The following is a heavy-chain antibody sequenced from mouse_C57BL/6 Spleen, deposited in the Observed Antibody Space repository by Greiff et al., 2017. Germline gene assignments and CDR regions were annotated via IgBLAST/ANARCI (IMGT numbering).Heavy chain of an antibody. CDR2: SDPANGNT. D-gene: IGHD1-1*01. V-gene: IGHV14-3*01. J-gene: IGHJ3*01. CDR3: ARSDYYGSSYDWFAY. CDR1: GFNIKNTY. Sequence: VQLQQSVAELVRPGASVKLSCTASGFNIKNTYMHWVKQRPEQGLEWIGRSDPANGNTTYATKFPGKATITADTSSNTAYLQLSSLTSEDTAIYYCARSDYYGSSYDWFAYWGQGTLVTVSA.